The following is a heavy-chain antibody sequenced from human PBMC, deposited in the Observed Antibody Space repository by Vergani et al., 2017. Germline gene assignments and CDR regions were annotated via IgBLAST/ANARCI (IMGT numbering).Heavy chain of an antibody. CDR2: IYTSGST. Sequence: QVQLQESGPGLVKPSQTLSLTCTVSGGSISSGSYYWSWIRQPAGKGLEWIGRIYTSGSTNYNPSLKSRVTISVDTSKNQFSLKLSSVTAADTAVYYCARGYSSSWFDPYYYGMDVWGQGTTVTVSS. D-gene: IGHD6-13*01. V-gene: IGHV4-61*02. CDR1: GGSISSGSYY. J-gene: IGHJ6*02. CDR3: ARGYSSSWFDPYYYGMDV.